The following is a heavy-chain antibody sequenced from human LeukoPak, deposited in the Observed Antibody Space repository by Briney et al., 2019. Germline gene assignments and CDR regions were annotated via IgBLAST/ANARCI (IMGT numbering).Heavy chain of an antibody. V-gene: IGHV5-10-1*01. CDR3: ASEDCSSTSCYCNL. D-gene: IGHD2-2*01. J-gene: IGHJ6*04. Sequence: GESLNISCRGPAYGSTSSWIRWVRQMPGKGLEWMGRIDPSDSYTNYSPSFQGHVTISADKSISTAYLQWSSLKASDTAMYYCASEDCSSTSCYCNLWGKGTTVTVSS. CDR2: IDPSDSYT. CDR1: AYGSTSSW.